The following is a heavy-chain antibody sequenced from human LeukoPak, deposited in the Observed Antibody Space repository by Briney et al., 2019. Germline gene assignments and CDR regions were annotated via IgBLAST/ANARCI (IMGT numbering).Heavy chain of an antibody. V-gene: IGHV3-30*02. CDR2: IRYDGSNK. J-gene: IGHJ3*02. D-gene: IGHD1-26*01. CDR3: ANRGQYSGSFSNAFDI. Sequence: GGSLRLSCAASGFTFSSYGMHWVRQAPGKGLEWVAFIRYDGSNKYYADSVKGRFTISRDNSKNTLYLQMNSLRAEHTAVYYCANRGQYSGSFSNAFDIWGQGTMVTVSS. CDR1: GFTFSSYG.